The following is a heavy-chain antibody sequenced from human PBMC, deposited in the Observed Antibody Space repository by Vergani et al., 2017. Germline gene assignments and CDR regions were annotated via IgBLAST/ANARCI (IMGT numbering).Heavy chain of an antibody. CDR2: INHSGST. CDR1: GGSFSGYY. Sequence: QVQLQQWGAGLLKPSETLSLTCAVYGGSFSGYYWSWIRQPPGKGLEWIGEINHSGSTNYHPSLKSRVTISVDTSKNQFSLKLSSVTAADTAVYYCASSKGIVVVGGRWFDPWGQGTLVTVSS. V-gene: IGHV4-34*01. J-gene: IGHJ5*02. D-gene: IGHD2-21*01. CDR3: ASSKGIVVVGGRWFDP.